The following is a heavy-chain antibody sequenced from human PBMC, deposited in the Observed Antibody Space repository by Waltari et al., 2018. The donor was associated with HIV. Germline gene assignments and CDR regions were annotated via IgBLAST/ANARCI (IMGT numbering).Heavy chain of an antibody. Sequence: QVQLVQSGAEVKKPGASVKVSCKVSGYTLTELSMHWVRQAPGKGLEWMGGFDPEDGETIYAQKFQGRVTMTEDTSTDTAYMELSSLRSEDTAVYYCATQIVVVVAANNWFDPWGQGTLVTVSS. V-gene: IGHV1-24*01. CDR2: FDPEDGET. J-gene: IGHJ5*02. CDR3: ATQIVVVVAANNWFDP. D-gene: IGHD2-15*01. CDR1: GYTLTELS.